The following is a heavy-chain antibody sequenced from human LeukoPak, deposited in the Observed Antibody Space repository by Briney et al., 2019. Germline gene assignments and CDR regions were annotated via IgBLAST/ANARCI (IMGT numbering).Heavy chain of an antibody. CDR1: GGSISSGGYS. D-gene: IGHD6-6*01. V-gene: IGHV4-30-2*01. CDR3: ARSEETSYYFDY. CDR2: IYHSGST. J-gene: IGHJ4*02. Sequence: PSETLSLTCAVSGGSISSGGYSWSWIRQPPGKGLEWIGYIYHSGSTYYNPSLKSRVTISVDRSKNQFSLKLSSVTAADTAVYYCARSEETSYYFDYWGQGTLVTVSS.